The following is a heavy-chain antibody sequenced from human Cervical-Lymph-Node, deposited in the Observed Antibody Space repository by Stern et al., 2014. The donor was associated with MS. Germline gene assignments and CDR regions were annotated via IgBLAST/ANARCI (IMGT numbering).Heavy chain of an antibody. Sequence: QVQLQESGPGLVKPSETLSLTCAVSGDSISSYTHYWAWIRQPPGKGLEWIGSVYYSGATYYNPSLKSPATISVDTSKNPSPRGLTSVTAADTAVYYCAKHACTGAACPFDLWGQGTLVTVSS. CDR1: GDSISSYTHY. CDR2: VYYSGAT. CDR3: AKHACTGAACPFDL. J-gene: IGHJ4*02. D-gene: IGHD2-8*02. V-gene: IGHV4-39*01.